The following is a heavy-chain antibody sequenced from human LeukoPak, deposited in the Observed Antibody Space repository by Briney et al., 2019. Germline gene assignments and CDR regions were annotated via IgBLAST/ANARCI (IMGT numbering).Heavy chain of an antibody. CDR3: AKRDGSY. V-gene: IGHV3-23*01. CDR1: GFTFSNYA. CDR2: ISGSGDST. J-gene: IGHJ4*02. Sequence: GGSLRLSCATSGFTFSNYAMSWVRQAPGKGLEWVSGISGSGDSTNYAESVKGRFTISRDNSKNTLYLQMNSLRAEDTAVYYCAKRDGSYWGQGTLVTVSS. D-gene: IGHD3-10*01.